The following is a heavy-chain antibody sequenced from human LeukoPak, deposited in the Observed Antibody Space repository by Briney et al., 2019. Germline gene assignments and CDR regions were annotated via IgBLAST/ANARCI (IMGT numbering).Heavy chain of an antibody. CDR3: ARAGMGGSHPADY. CDR2: IWYDGSNK. V-gene: IGHV3-33*01. Sequence: PGVSLRLSCAASGFTFSSYGMHWVRQAPGKGLEWVAVIWYDGSNKYYADSVKGRFTISRDNSKNTLYLQMNSLRAEDTAVYYCARAGMGGSHPADYWGQGTLVTVSS. J-gene: IGHJ4*02. D-gene: IGHD1-26*01. CDR1: GFTFSSYG.